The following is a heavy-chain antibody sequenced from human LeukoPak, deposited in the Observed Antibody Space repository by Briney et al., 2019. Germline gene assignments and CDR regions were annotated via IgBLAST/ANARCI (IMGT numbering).Heavy chain of an antibody. CDR2: IYSDGGT. D-gene: IGHD2-21*01. Sequence: GGSLRLSCTASGFTVRSSYMSWVRQAPGKGLEWVSIIYSDGGTYYPESVKGRFTISRDDSKNTVLLQMDSLRAEDTAIYYCARDSAFSSYSYWGQGALVTVSS. CDR1: GFTVRSSY. V-gene: IGHV3-53*01. J-gene: IGHJ4*02. CDR3: ARDSAFSSYSY.